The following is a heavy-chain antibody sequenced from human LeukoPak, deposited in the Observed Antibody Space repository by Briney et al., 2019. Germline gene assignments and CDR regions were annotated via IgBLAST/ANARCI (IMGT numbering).Heavy chain of an antibody. D-gene: IGHD3-22*01. J-gene: IGHJ4*02. Sequence: PGGSLRLSCAASGFTFSSYAMHWVRQAPGKGLEWVAVISYDGSNKYYADSVKGRFTISRDNSKNTLYLQMNSLRAEDTAVYYCARALPSYYDSSGYYDYWGQGTLVTVSS. CDR2: ISYDGSNK. CDR1: GFTFSSYA. V-gene: IGHV3-30-3*01. CDR3: ARALPSYYDSSGYYDY.